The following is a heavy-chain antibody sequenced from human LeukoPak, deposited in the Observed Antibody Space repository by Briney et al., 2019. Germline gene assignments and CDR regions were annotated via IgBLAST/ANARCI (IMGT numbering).Heavy chain of an antibody. V-gene: IGHV3-48*01. J-gene: IGHJ4*02. CDR3: VGDLIDY. CDR1: GFTFSSYS. CDR2: ISSSSSTT. Sequence: PGGSLRLSCAASGFTFSSYSMNWVRQAPGKGLEWVSCISSSSSTTYYADSVKGRFTISRDNAKNSLSLQMNSLRAEDTAVNYCVGDLIDYWGQGTLVTVSS.